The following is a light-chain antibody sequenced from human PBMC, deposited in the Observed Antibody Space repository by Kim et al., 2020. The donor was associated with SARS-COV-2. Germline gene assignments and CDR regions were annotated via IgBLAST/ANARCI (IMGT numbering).Light chain of an antibody. J-gene: IGLJ3*02. CDR1: GGAIDSSY. V-gene: IGLV6-57*01. CDR3: QSYDSNRWL. CDR2: EHA. Sequence: GKAGTISCTRSGGAIDSSYVQWYQQRPGSPPATVIYEHAQRPSGVPDRFSGSIDRSSNSASLTISGLKTEDEADYYCQSYDSNRWLFGGGTQLTVL.